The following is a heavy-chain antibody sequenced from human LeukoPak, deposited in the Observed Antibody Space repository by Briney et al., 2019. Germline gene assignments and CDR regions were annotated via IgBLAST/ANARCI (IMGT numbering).Heavy chain of an antibody. J-gene: IGHJ6*03. V-gene: IGHV4-59*11. CDR1: GGSLSGHY. CDR2: IYSSGRI. CDR3: AMKNKPNYYYYYYMDV. Sequence: SETLSLTCTVSGGSLSGHYWSWIRQPPGKGLEWIGYIYSSGRINYNPSLKSRVILSVDTSKNQFSLRLRSVTAADTAVYYCAMKNKPNYYYYYYMDVWGKGTTVTVSS.